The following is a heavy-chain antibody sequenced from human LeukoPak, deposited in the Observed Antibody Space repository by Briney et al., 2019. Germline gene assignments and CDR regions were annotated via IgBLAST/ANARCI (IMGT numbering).Heavy chain of an antibody. CDR3: AKPRAMTTGVGRYFDL. D-gene: IGHD1-1*01. Sequence: GGSLRLSCAASGSTFTSYAMSWIRQAPGKGLEWVSAISGGGEDTYYPDSVKGRSTISRDNSKNTLYLQMNSLRAEDTAIYYCAKPRAMTTGVGRYFDLWGRGTLVTVSS. CDR2: ISGGGEDT. J-gene: IGHJ2*01. CDR1: GSTFTSYA. V-gene: IGHV3-23*01.